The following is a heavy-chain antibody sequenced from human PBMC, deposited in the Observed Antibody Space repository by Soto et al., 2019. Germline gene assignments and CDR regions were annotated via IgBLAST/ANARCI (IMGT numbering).Heavy chain of an antibody. CDR1: GFTFSDHY. D-gene: IGHD2-2*01. CDR3: VKAGANYILHY. V-gene: IGHV3-72*01. J-gene: IGHJ4*02. CDR2: IRKKVNSYTT. Sequence: PGGSLRLSCAASGFTFSDHYMDWVRQAPGKGLEWVGRIRKKVNSYTTEYAASVKSRFTISRDDSKNSLYLEMNSLKTKYTAVYLCVKAGANYILHYWGQGTLVTVSS.